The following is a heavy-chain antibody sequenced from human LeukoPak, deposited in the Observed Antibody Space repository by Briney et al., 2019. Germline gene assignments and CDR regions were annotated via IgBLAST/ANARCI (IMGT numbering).Heavy chain of an antibody. J-gene: IGHJ4*02. V-gene: IGHV4-34*01. CDR2: INHSGRT. D-gene: IGHD6-13*01. Sequence: GXGLEXIXXINHSGRTNYNPSLKSRVTISVDTSKHQFSLKLSSVTAADTAVYYCARGRRIAAAGICVDYWGQGTLVTVSS. CDR3: ARGRRIAAAGICVDY.